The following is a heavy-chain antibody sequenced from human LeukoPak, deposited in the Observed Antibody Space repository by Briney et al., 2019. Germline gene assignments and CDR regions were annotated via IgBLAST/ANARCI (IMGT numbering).Heavy chain of an antibody. CDR1: GGSIISYY. CDR2: IYYSGST. CDR3: AIAAEYDAFDI. V-gene: IGHV4-59*01. Sequence: NTSETLSLTCTVSGGSIISYYWSWIRQPPGEGLEWIGYIYYSGSTNYNPSLKSRVTISVDTSKNQFSLKLSSVTAADTAVYYCAIAAEYDAFDIWGQGTMVTVSS. D-gene: IGHD2/OR15-2a*01. J-gene: IGHJ3*02.